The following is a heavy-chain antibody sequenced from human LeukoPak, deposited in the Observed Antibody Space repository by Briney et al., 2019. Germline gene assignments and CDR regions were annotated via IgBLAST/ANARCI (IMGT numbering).Heavy chain of an antibody. CDR3: AKSDLEIWSGSVDY. Sequence: GGSLRLSCAASGFTFSSYGMHWVRQAPGKGLEWVAFIRYDGSNKYYADSVKDRFTISRDNSKNTLYLQMNSLRAEDTAVYYCAKSDLEIWSGSVDYWGQGTLVTVSS. V-gene: IGHV3-30*02. CDR1: GFTFSSYG. D-gene: IGHD3-3*01. J-gene: IGHJ4*01. CDR2: IRYDGSNK.